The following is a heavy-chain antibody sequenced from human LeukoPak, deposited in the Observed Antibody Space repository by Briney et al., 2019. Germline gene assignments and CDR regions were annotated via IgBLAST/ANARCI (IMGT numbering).Heavy chain of an antibody. Sequence: GRSLRLSCAASGFTVSSNYMSWVRQAPGKGLEWVSVIYSGGSTYYADSVKGRFTISRDNSKNTLYLQMNSLRAEDTAVYYCAREVGDYYYYYYMDVWGKGTTVTVSS. CDR1: GFTVSSNY. CDR3: AREVGDYYYYYYMDV. CDR2: IYSGGST. V-gene: IGHV3-66*02. J-gene: IGHJ6*03.